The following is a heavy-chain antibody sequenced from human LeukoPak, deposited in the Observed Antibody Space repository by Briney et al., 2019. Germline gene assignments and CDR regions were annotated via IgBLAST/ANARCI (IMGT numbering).Heavy chain of an antibody. J-gene: IGHJ3*01. CDR1: GFSVTDYA. CDR2: MSDIGPNT. V-gene: IGHV3-23*01. D-gene: IGHD3-3*01. Sequence: GGSLRLSCAASGFSVTDYAMTWIRQSPGKGLEWVSSMSDIGPNTYYADSVKGRFTVSRDTSKNTLFLQMNSLRAGDTALYYCARRLSLRFDAFAVWGPGTVVTVSS. CDR3: ARRLSLRFDAFAV.